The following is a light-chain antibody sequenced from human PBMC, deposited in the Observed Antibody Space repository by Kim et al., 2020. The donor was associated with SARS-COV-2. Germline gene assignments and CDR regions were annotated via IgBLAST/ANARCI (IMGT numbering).Light chain of an antibody. CDR1: VSTSVSNT. V-gene: IGLV1-44*01. CDR2: TNS. J-gene: IGLJ3*02. CDR3: AAWDDSMSGWV. Sequence: GRGVTISCSGRVSTSVSNTENGYRHHHGPAPNLVLYTNSNRPSGVPDRFSVSKSGSSASLVITVLEAGDEGDYYYAAWDDSMSGWVFGGGTKLTVL.